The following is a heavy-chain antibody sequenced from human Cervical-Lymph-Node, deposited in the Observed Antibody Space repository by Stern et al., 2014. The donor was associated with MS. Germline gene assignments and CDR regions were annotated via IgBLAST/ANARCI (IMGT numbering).Heavy chain of an antibody. Sequence: EDQLVESGAEVKKPGESLKISCKGSGYSFTSYWIGWVRQMPGKGLEWMGIIYPGDSDTRYSPSFQGQVTISADKSISTAYLQWSSLKASDTAMYYCARRPRKRYFDSVGYYFDYWGQGTLVTVSS. V-gene: IGHV5-51*01. D-gene: IGHD3-9*01. J-gene: IGHJ4*02. CDR1: GYSFTSYW. CDR3: ARRPRKRYFDSVGYYFDY. CDR2: IYPGDSDT.